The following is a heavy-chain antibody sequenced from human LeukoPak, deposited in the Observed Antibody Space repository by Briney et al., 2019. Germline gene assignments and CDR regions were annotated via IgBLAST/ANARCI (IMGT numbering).Heavy chain of an antibody. D-gene: IGHD6-13*01. CDR1: GYTFTSYG. CDR2: ISAYNGNT. CDR3: ARASGSSWTRYYYYGMDV. V-gene: IGHV1-18*01. J-gene: IGHJ6*02. Sequence: RASVKVSCKASGYTFTSYGISWVRQAPGHGLEWMGWISAYNGNTNYAQKLQGRVTMTTDTSTSTAYMELRSLRSDDTAVYYCARASGSSWTRYYYYGMDVWGQGTTVTVSS.